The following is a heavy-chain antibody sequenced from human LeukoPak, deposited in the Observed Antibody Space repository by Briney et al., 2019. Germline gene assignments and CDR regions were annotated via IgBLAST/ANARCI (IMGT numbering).Heavy chain of an antibody. CDR2: ISGSGGST. V-gene: IGHV3-23*01. CDR3: AKEVPLRYFDWSPGPFDY. CDR1: GFTFSSYG. D-gene: IGHD3-9*01. Sequence: GGSLRLSCAASGFTFSSYGMSWVRQAPGKGLEWVSAISGSGGSTYYADSVKGRFTISRDNSKNTLYLQMNSLRAEDTAVYYCAKEVPLRYFDWSPGPFDYWGQGTLVTVSS. J-gene: IGHJ4*02.